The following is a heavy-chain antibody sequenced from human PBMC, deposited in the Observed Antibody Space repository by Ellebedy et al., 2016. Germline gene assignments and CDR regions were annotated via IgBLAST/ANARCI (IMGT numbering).Heavy chain of an antibody. CDR1: GFSFSSYS. V-gene: IGHV3-48*04. Sequence: GGSLRLSCAASGFSFSSYSMNWVRQAPGKGLEWISYISSSSTTIYYADSVKGRFTISRDNAKNSLYLQMNSLRAEDTAVYYCARDPRTYWGQGTLVTVSS. CDR3: ARDPRTY. J-gene: IGHJ4*02. CDR2: ISSSSTTI.